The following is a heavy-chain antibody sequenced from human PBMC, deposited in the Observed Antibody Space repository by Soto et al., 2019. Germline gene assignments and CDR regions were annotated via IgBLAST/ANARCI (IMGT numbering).Heavy chain of an antibody. CDR1: GGSFSGYY. V-gene: IGHV4-34*01. CDR3: ARGKLSDYVWGSYRYHFDY. D-gene: IGHD3-16*02. CDR2: INHSGST. Sequence: PSLTCAVYGGSFSGYYWSWIRQPPGKGLEWIGEINHSGSTNYNPSLKSRVTISVDTSKNQFSLKLSSVTAADTAVYYCARGKLSDYVWGSYRYHFDYWGQGTLVTVSS. J-gene: IGHJ4*02.